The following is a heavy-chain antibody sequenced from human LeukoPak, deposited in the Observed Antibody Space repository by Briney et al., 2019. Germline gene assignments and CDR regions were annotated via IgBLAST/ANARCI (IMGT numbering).Heavy chain of an antibody. CDR1: GFTFSSYW. CDR3: ARGGELLYYYYGMDV. J-gene: IGHJ6*02. V-gene: IGHV3-74*01. Sequence: GGSLRLSCAASGFTFSSYWMHWVRQAPGKGLVWVSRINSDGSSTSYADSVKGRFTISRDNAKNTLYLQMSSLRAEDTAVYYCARGGELLYYYYGMDVWGQGTTVTVSS. D-gene: IGHD1-26*01. CDR2: INSDGSST.